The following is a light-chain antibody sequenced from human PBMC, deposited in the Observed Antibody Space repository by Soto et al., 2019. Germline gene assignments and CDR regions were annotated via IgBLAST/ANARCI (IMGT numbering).Light chain of an antibody. CDR3: HQSHTAPFT. J-gene: IGKJ4*01. V-gene: IGKV1-39*01. CDR2: AAS. Sequence: DIQMTQSPSSMSASVGDRVTITCRASQSISIYLNWYQQKPGKAPKLLIYAASSLQSGVPSRFSGSGSGTDFTLTISNLQPEDLATYYCHQSHTAPFTFGGGT. CDR1: QSISIY.